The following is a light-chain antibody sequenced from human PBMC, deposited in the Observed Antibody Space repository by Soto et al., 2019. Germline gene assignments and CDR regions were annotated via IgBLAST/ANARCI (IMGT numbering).Light chain of an antibody. CDR3: QQYNRNSFDS. Sequence: DIQLTQSPSPLSASVGDRVTITCRARQSIDFWLAWYQQKPGKAPKLLIYKAATLESGGPSRFSGSGSGTEFTLTISSLQPDDCATYYCQQYNRNSFDSFGQGTKLEI. V-gene: IGKV1-5*03. J-gene: IGKJ2*01. CDR1: QSIDFW. CDR2: KAA.